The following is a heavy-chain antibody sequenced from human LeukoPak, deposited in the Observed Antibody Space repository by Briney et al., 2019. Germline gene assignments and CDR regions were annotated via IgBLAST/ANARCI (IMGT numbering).Heavy chain of an antibody. CDR1: GLTFIRNAAG. D-gene: IGHD2-2*01. J-gene: IGHJ4*02. CDR3: VRRRRPAGKNAGEGYCDS. V-gene: IGHV2-5*01. CDR2: HSWNDNK. Sequence: SGPTLVQPTQALGLTCTFSGLTFIRNAAGEGWVCHPPVKAIGWLAYHSWNDNKRYSPSLTNRLTITQDTSRNQVVLTMSDMDPVDTGKYYCVRRRRPAGKNAGEGYCDSWGPGTLVTVSS.